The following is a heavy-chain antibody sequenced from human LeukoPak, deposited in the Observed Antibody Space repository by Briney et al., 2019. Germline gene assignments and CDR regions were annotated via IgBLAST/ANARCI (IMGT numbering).Heavy chain of an antibody. V-gene: IGHV6-1*01. J-gene: IGHJ4*02. CDR2: AYYNSNWYY. CDR3: ARDSLVATDY. D-gene: IGHD5-12*01. Sequence: NRSQTLSLTCAISGDSVSTTSAGWNWIRQSPSRGLEWLGRAYYNSNWYYNYAVSVKGRITINPDTSKNQFSLQLNSVTPEDTAMYYCARDSLVATDYWGQGTLVTVSS. CDR1: GDSVSTTSAG.